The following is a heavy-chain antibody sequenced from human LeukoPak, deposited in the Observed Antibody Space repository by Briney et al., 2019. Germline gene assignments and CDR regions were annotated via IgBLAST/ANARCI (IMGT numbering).Heavy chain of an antibody. CDR2: LYSDGNT. Sequence: SGGSLRLSCAASGFTVITNDMTWVRQAPGKGLEWVSVLYSDGNTKYADSVKGRFTISRDNSKNTLYLQMNSLRAEDTAIYYCAKGVSSLTFSFDYWGQGTLVTVSS. D-gene: IGHD6-13*01. J-gene: IGHJ4*02. V-gene: IGHV3-53*01. CDR3: AKGVSSLTFSFDY. CDR1: GFTVITND.